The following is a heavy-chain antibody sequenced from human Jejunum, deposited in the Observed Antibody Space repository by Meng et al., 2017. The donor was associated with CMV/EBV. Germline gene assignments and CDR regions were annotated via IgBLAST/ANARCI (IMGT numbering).Heavy chain of an antibody. V-gene: IGHV3-30-3*01. CDR2: ISQDGSNK. Sequence: SGFTFSSYTMHWVRQAPGKGLQWVALISQDGSNKYYADSVKGRFTISRDTSKNTLYVQMNSLRPEDTAVYYCAREPQLEIDAFDIWGRGTMVTVS. J-gene: IGHJ3*02. CDR1: GFTFSSYT. D-gene: IGHD1-1*01. CDR3: AREPQLEIDAFDI.